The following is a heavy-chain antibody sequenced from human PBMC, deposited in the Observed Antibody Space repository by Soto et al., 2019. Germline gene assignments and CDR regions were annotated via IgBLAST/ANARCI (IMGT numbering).Heavy chain of an antibody. J-gene: IGHJ4*02. CDR2: ISTGGTTI. V-gene: IGHV3-11*01. CDR1: GFIFSDYY. Sequence: PGGSLRLSCAASGFIFSDYYMTWIRQAPGKGLEWVSYISTGGTTISNADSVKGRFTISRDDAKNSLYLQMSSLRVEDTAVYYCARAGGSGWSLDYWGQGTLVTVSS. D-gene: IGHD6-19*01. CDR3: ARAGGSGWSLDY.